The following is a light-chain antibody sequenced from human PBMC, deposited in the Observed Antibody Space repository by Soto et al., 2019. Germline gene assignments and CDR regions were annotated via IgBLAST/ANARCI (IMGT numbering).Light chain of an antibody. V-gene: IGKV1-33*01. J-gene: IGKJ5*01. Sequence: EIQMTQSPSSLSASVGDRFTITCRLSQRIYNYLNWYQQKPGKAPKLLIYGTSSLHSGVPSRFRGSGSGTEFSFNITSLQPEDVATYYCQQYDDLPITFGQGTRLEIK. CDR2: GTS. CDR3: QQYDDLPIT. CDR1: QRIYNY.